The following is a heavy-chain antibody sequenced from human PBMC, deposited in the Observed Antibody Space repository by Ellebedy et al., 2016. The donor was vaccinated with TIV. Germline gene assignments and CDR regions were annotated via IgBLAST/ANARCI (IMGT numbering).Heavy chain of an antibody. CDR1: GFSFSRFW. CDR3: AKGSQWLGRTCFDY. Sequence: GESLKISCTVSGFSFSRFWMGWVRQAPGKGLQWVATIIQDGSATYYGDSVKGRFTISRDNAKNSLYLQLNSLRAEDTAVYYCAKGSQWLGRTCFDYWGQGTLVTVSS. J-gene: IGHJ4*02. CDR2: IIQDGSAT. V-gene: IGHV3-7*01. D-gene: IGHD6-19*01.